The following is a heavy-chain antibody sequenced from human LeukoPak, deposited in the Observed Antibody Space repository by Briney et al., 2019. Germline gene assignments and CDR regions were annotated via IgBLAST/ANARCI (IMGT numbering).Heavy chain of an antibody. Sequence: PGGSLRLSCEVSGFIFRSYWMDWVRQAPGRGLEWVANINQDGSEKYFVDSVKGRLIISRDNAKSSLYLQMNSLRAEDTAVYFCSRALEVWGKGTTVTVST. CDR2: INQDGSEK. CDR3: SRALEV. CDR1: GFIFRSYW. V-gene: IGHV3-7*01. J-gene: IGHJ6*04.